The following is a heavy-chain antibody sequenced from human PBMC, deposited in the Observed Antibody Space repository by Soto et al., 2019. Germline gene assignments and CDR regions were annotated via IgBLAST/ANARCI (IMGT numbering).Heavy chain of an antibody. CDR1: GFTVSSNY. Sequence: GGSLRLSCAASGFTVSSNYMSWVRQAPGKGLEWVSVIYSGGSTYYADSVKGRFTISRHNSKNTLYLQMNSLRAEDTAVYYCARESVLLDYYYMDVWGKGTTVTVSS. J-gene: IGHJ6*03. D-gene: IGHD3-10*01. CDR2: IYSGGST. V-gene: IGHV3-53*04. CDR3: ARESVLLDYYYMDV.